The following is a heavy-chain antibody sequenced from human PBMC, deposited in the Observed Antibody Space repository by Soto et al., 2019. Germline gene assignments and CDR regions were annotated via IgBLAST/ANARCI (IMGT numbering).Heavy chain of an antibody. J-gene: IGHJ4*02. CDR1: GGSISRGGYY. CDR2: IYYSGST. D-gene: IGHD3-10*01. V-gene: IGHV4-31*03. CDR3: ARSGSPGSGSPYSFDY. Sequence: SETLSLTCTVSGGSISRGGYYWSWIRQHPGKGLEWIGYIYYSGSTYYNPSLKSRVTISVDTSKNQFSLKLSSVTAADTAVYYCARSGSPGSGSPYSFDYWGQGTLVTVSS.